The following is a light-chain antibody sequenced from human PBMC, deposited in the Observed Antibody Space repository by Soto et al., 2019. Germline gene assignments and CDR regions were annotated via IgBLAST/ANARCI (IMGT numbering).Light chain of an antibody. V-gene: IGKV3-11*01. CDR1: QSVSSY. J-gene: IGKJ5*01. CDR2: DAS. Sequence: EIVLPQSPANLSLSPGERATLSCRASQSVSSYLAWYQQKPDQAPRLLIYDASNRATGIPARFSVSGSGTDFTLNISSLEPEDFAVYYCQQRSNWPGTCGQGTRLEIK. CDR3: QQRSNWPGT.